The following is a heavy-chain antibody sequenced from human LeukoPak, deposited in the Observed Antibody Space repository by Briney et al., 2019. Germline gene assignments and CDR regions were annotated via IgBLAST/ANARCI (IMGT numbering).Heavy chain of an antibody. D-gene: IGHD6-19*01. CDR2: IRYDGSIK. J-gene: IGHJ4*02. CDR1: GFTFSSYA. V-gene: IGHV3-30*02. Sequence: PGGSLRLSCAASGFTFSSYAMHWVRQAPGKGLEWVSFIRYDGSIKYYADSVEGRFTISRDNSKNTLYLQMNRLRADDTAVYYCAKGIAVAGTELADWGQGTLVTVSA. CDR3: AKGIAVAGTELAD.